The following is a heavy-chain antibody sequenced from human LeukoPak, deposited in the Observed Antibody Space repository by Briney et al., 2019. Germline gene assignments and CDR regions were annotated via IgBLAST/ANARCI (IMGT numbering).Heavy chain of an antibody. CDR1: GCXXSSYA. Sequence: ASVKVSCKASGCXXSSYAISWVRQAPGQGLEWMGWISAYNGNTNYAQKLQGRVTMTTDTSTSTAYMELRSLRSDDTAVYYFSGGRAPRYCSGGSCYTDAFDIWGGQTKVSVCS. J-gene: IGHJ3*02. D-gene: IGHD2-15*01. CDR3: SGGRAPRYCSGGSCYTDAFDI. V-gene: IGHV1-18*01. CDR2: ISAYNGNT.